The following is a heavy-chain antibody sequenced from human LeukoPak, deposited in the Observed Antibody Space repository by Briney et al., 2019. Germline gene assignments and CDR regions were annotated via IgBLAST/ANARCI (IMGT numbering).Heavy chain of an antibody. Sequence: GGSLRLSCAASGFTFDDYAMHWVRQIPGKGLEWVSGIVPNGATTYYADSVKGRFTISRDNSKNTLYLQINSLRAEDTAVYYCARDRVPRYYYDSSGPIFQGAFDIWGQGTMVTVSS. V-gene: IGHV3-23*01. J-gene: IGHJ3*02. CDR1: GFTFDDYA. CDR2: IVPNGATT. CDR3: ARDRVPRYYYDSSGPIFQGAFDI. D-gene: IGHD3-22*01.